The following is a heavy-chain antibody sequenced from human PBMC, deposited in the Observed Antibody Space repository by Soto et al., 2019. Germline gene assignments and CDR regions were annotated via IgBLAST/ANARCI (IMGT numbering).Heavy chain of an antibody. CDR2: ISAYNGNT. J-gene: IGHJ4*02. D-gene: IGHD2-15*01. CDR3: ARDLVGGYCSGGSCSGFDY. Sequence: GASVKVSCKASGYTFTSYGISWVRQAPGQGLEWMGWISAYNGNTNYAQKLQGRVTMTTDTSTSTAYMELRSLRSDDTAVYYCARDLVGGYCSGGSCSGFDYWGQGTLVTVSS. V-gene: IGHV1-18*01. CDR1: GYTFTSYG.